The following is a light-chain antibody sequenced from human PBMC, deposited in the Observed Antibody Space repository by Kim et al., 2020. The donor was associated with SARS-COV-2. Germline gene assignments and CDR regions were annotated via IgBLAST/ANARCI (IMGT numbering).Light chain of an antibody. J-gene: IGKJ1*01. V-gene: IGKV4-1*01. CDR1: QSVLYSSNNKSY. CDR2: WAS. Sequence: ATINCKSSQSVLYSSNNKSYLAWYQQKPGQPPKLLIYWASTRESGVPDRFSGSGSGTDFTLTISSLQAEDVAVYYCQQYYSTPWTFGQGTKWIS. CDR3: QQYYSTPWT.